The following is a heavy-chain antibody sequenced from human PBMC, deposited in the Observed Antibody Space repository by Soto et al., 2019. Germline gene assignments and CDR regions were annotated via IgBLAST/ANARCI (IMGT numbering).Heavy chain of an antibody. D-gene: IGHD3-16*01. CDR3: ARVGGTRGWY. Sequence: QVQLQESGPGLVKPSETLSLTCTVSSDSITNYYWSWIRQSPGKGLEWIGYIHDSGRSNYNPSLKSRVKISVDTSKKKFSRKLNSVTAADTAVYYCARVGGTRGWYWGQGTLVTVSS. CDR1: SDSITNYY. CDR2: IHDSGRS. J-gene: IGHJ4*02. V-gene: IGHV4-59*01.